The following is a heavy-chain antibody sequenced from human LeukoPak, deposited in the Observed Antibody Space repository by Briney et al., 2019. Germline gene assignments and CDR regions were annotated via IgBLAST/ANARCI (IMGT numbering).Heavy chain of an antibody. J-gene: IGHJ4*02. CDR1: GFTFNTYW. D-gene: IGHD6-19*01. V-gene: IGHV3-7*01. Sequence: GGSLRLSCVGSGFTFNTYWMNWVRQAPGKGLEWVANIREDGSEIYYLDSVKGRFTIFRDNAKNSLYLQMNSLRAEDTAVYYCARVTTPYTSDWYQSDYWGQGTLVTVSS. CDR2: IREDGSEI. CDR3: ARVTTPYTSDWYQSDY.